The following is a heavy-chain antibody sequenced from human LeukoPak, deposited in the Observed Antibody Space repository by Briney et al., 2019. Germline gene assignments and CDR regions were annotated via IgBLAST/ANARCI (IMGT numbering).Heavy chain of an antibody. Sequence: ASVKVSCKVSGYTFTSYYMHWVRQAPGQGLEWMGIINPSGGSTSYAQKFQGRVTMTRDTSTSTVYMELSSLRSEDTAVYYCARGGYYYDSSGYSDYWGQGTLVTVSS. V-gene: IGHV1-46*01. CDR1: GYTFTSYY. D-gene: IGHD3-22*01. CDR2: INPSGGST. CDR3: ARGGYYYDSSGYSDY. J-gene: IGHJ4*02.